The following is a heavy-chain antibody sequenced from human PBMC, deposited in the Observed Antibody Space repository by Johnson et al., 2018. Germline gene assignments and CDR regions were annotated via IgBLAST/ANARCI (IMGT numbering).Heavy chain of an antibody. D-gene: IGHD4-23*01. V-gene: IGHV3-23*04. Sequence: VQLVQSGGGLRQPGGSLRLSCTGSGFTFGNYAMSWFRQSPGRGLEWVSYIRGSGTSTYYADSVKGRFTISRDNSKNTLYLQMNSLRPEDTAVYYCAGVDYGGNGLWGRGTMVTVSS. J-gene: IGHJ3*01. CDR1: GFTFGNYA. CDR2: IRGSGTST. CDR3: AGVDYGGNGL.